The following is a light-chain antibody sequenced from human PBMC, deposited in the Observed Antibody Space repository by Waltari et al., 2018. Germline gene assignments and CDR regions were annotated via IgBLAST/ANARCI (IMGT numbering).Light chain of an antibody. Sequence: QSVLTQPPSVSGTPGQTVTISCPGSSSNLGAGYEVHWYQQLPGTAPKLLVSGDDNRPSGVPDRFSGSKSGSSASLAITGLQAEDEADYYCQSYDSSLSGVFGGGTKLTVL. CDR3: QSYDSSLSGV. CDR1: SSNLGAGYE. V-gene: IGLV1-40*01. J-gene: IGLJ2*01. CDR2: GDD.